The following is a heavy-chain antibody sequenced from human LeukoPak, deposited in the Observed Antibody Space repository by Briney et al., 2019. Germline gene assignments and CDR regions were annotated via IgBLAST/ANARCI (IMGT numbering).Heavy chain of an antibody. D-gene: IGHD2-21*02. CDR1: GFTFDDYA. Sequence: PGRSLRLSCAASGFTFDDYAMHWVRQAPGKGLEWVSGISWNSGSIGYADSVKGRFTISRDNAKNSLYLQMNSLRAEDTAVYYCAKDRLVVVTAIPSFDYWGQGTLVTVSS. CDR3: AKDRLVVVTAIPSFDY. J-gene: IGHJ4*02. V-gene: IGHV3-9*01. CDR2: ISWNSGSI.